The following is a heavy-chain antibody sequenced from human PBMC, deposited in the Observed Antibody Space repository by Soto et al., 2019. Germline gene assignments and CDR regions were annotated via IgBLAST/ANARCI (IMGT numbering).Heavy chain of an antibody. J-gene: IGHJ4*02. D-gene: IGHD6-19*01. CDR2: IIPIFGTA. CDR3: AGDGKGGSGWDTADY. CDR1: GGTFSSYA. V-gene: IGHV1-69*12. Sequence: QVQLVQSGAEVKKPGSSVKVSCKASGGTFSSYAISWVRQAPGQGLEWMGGIIPIFGTANYAQKCQGRVTITADESPSKAYMEMSSLRSEDTAVYYCAGDGKGGSGWDTADYWGQGTLVTVSS.